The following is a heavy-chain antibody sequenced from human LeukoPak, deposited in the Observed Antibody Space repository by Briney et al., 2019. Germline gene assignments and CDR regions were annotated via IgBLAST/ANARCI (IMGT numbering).Heavy chain of an antibody. V-gene: IGHV4-59*01. CDR3: ASSLWSYFDY. CDR2: IYYSGST. CDR1: GGSISSYY. D-gene: IGHD3-10*01. Sequence: PSESLSLTCTVSGGSISSYYWSWIRQPPGKGLEWIGYIYYSGSTNYNPSLKSRVTISVDTSKNQFSLKLISVTAADTAVYYCASSLWSYFDYWGQGTLVTVS. J-gene: IGHJ4*02.